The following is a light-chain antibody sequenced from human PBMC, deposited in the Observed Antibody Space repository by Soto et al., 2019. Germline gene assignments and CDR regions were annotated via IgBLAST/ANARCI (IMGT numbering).Light chain of an antibody. CDR1: NSELGGYNY. CDR3: SSYTSSGTLV. J-gene: IGLJ1*01. V-gene: IGLV2-14*01. CDR2: EVS. Sequence: QSVLTQPASVSGSPGQSITVSCTGANSELGGYNYVSWYQHHPGKAPKLMIYEVSNRPSGVSNRFSGSKSGNTASLAISGLQAEDEADYYCSSYTSSGTLVFGTGTKVTVL.